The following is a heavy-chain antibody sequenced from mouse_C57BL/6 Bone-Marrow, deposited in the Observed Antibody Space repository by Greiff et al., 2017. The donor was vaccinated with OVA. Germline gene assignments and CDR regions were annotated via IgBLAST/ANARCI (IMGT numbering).Heavy chain of an antibody. D-gene: IGHD2-4*01. CDR2: ISDGGSYT. V-gene: IGHV5-4*01. J-gene: IGHJ2*01. CDR1: GFTFSSYA. CDR3: ARDDYVYFDY. Sequence: DVKLVESGGGLVKPGGSLKLSCAASGFTFSSYAMSWVRQTPEKRLEWVATISDGGSYTYYPDNVKGRFTISRGNAKNNLYLQMSHLKSEDTAMYYCARDDYVYFDYWGQGTTRTVSS.